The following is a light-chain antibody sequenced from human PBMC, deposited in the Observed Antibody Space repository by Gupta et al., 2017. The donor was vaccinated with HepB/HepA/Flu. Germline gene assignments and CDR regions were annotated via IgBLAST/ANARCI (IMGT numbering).Light chain of an antibody. CDR1: SSNTGSNT. V-gene: IGLV1-44*01. J-gene: IGLJ1*01. CDR2: SDS. Sequence: QLVLTQPPSASGTHGQRDTIACSGSSSNTGSNTVNWYRQLPGAAPKLLISSDSQRPSGVPDRFSGSKSGTSASLAISGLQSEDEADYYCAAWHDSLIGYVFGIGTKVTVL. CDR3: AAWHDSLIGYV.